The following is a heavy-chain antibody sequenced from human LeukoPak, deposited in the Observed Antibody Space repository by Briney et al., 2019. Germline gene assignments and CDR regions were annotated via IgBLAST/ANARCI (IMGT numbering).Heavy chain of an antibody. Sequence: GGSLRLSCAASGFTFSNYWMSWVRQAPGKGLEWVANIKQDGSEKYYVDSVKGRFTISRDNAKNSLYLQMNSLRAEDTAVYYCARGRVIAAAGNFDYWGQGTLVTVSS. CDR1: GFTFSNYW. V-gene: IGHV3-7*01. D-gene: IGHD6-13*01. CDR3: ARGRVIAAAGNFDY. CDR2: IKQDGSEK. J-gene: IGHJ4*02.